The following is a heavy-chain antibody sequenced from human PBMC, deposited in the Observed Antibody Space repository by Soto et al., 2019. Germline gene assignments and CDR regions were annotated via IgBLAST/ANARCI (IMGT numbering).Heavy chain of an antibody. CDR2: IYYSGST. J-gene: IGHJ5*02. Sequence: TLSLTCTVSGGSISSGDYYWSWIRQPPGKGLEWIGYIYYSGSTYYNPSLKSRVTISVDTSKNQFSLKLSSVTAADTAVYYCASLREATPIWEYNWFDPWGQGTLVT. CDR1: GGSISSGDYY. CDR3: ASLREATPIWEYNWFDP. D-gene: IGHD1-26*01. V-gene: IGHV4-30-4*01.